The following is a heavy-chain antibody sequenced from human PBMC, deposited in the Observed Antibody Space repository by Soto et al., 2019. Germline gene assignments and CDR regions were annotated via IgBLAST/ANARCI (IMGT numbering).Heavy chain of an antibody. V-gene: IGHV1-69*13. CDR3: ARGVPRFGELLGLGDYYYGMDV. Sequence: SGKVSCKASGGTFRSYAISWVRQAPGQGLEWMGGIISNVGTAHDAQKYQGRATITADESTSTAYMELRSLRSEDTAVYYCARGVPRFGELLGLGDYYYGMDVWGQGTTVTVS. CDR1: GGTFRSYA. J-gene: IGHJ6*02. CDR2: IISNVGTA. D-gene: IGHD3-10*01.